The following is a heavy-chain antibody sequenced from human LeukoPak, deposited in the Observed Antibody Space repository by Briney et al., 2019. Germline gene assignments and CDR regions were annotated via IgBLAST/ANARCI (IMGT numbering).Heavy chain of an antibody. CDR1: GFTFDDYG. CDR2: INWNGGST. Sequence: GGSLRLSCVASGFTFDDYGMSWVRQVPGKGLEWVCGINWNGGSTGYADSVKGRFTISRDSAKNSLYVQMKSLRADDTAFYYCARRTIVGAGLDYWGQGTLVTVSS. D-gene: IGHD1-26*01. J-gene: IGHJ4*02. CDR3: ARRTIVGAGLDY. V-gene: IGHV3-20*04.